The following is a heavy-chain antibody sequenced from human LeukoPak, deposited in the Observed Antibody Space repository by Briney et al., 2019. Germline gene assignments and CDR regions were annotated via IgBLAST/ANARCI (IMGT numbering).Heavy chain of an antibody. CDR1: GVSISSGDYY. CDR2: IYYSGST. V-gene: IGHV4-30-4*01. D-gene: IGHD3-16*01. J-gene: IGHJ3*02. Sequence: SQTLSLTCTVSGVSISSGDYYWSWIRQPPGKGLEWIGYIYYSGSTSYNPSLKSRLTISVDTSKNQFSLKLSCVTAADTAVYYCALFPGEGDPFDIWGQGTIVTVSS. CDR3: ALFPGEGDPFDI.